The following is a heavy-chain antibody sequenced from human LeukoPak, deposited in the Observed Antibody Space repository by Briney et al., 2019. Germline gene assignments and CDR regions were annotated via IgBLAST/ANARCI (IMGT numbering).Heavy chain of an antibody. V-gene: IGHV3-7*01. D-gene: IGHD2-21*02. CDR3: ATDRDNSDWQKRFDS. J-gene: IGHJ4*02. CDR1: GFTFSTIW. CDR2: INQDASEI. Sequence: GGPLDPSGAALGFTFSTIWLTCSPKLQGKGLGGLATINQDASEINYVDSVRGRFTISRDNAKNPLHLQMNSLRAEDTAVYYCATDRDNSDWQKRFDSWGQGTLVTVSS.